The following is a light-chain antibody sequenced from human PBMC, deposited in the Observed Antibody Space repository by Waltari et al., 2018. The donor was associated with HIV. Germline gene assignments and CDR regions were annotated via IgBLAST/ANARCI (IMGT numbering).Light chain of an antibody. V-gene: IGLV3-10*01. CDR2: EDD. CDR3: YSTGSSVYHKF. Sequence: SYELTQPPSVSVSPGQAARSTCSGDALANKYTYWYQQKSGQAPVLVIYEDDKRPAGIPERVSASTAGIMATLTISGAQLEDEGDYYCYSTGSSVYHKFFGGATKLTVL. CDR1: ALANKY. J-gene: IGLJ2*01.